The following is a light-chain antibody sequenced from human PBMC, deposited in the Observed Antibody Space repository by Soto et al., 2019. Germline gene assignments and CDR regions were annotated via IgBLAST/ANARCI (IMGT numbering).Light chain of an antibody. CDR1: QSISNH. CDR2: AAS. J-gene: IGKJ1*01. CDR3: QQYYSFPWT. V-gene: IGKV1-39*01. Sequence: DIQMTQSPSSLSASVEDRVIITCRASQSISNHLNWHQQKPGKAPKLLIFAASSLQSGVPSRFSGSRSGPDFTLTISCLQSEDFATYYCQQYYSFPWTFGQGTKVDIK.